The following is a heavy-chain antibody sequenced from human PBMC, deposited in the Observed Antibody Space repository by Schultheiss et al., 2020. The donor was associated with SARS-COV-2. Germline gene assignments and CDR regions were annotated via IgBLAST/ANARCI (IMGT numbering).Heavy chain of an antibody. CDR3: AREQQLVHFYYYGMDV. J-gene: IGHJ6*02. D-gene: IGHD6-6*01. CDR2: ISKSGST. CDR1: GVSISSYS. V-gene: IGHV4-59*01. Sequence: SQTLSLTCTVSGVSISSYSWNWIRQPPGKGLEWIGYISKSGSTNSNPSLRSRVTILMDTSKNQVSLKLRSVTAADAAAYYCAREQQLVHFYYYGMDVWGQGTTVTVSS.